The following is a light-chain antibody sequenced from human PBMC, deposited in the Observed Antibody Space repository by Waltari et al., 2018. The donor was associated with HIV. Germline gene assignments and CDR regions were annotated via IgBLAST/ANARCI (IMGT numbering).Light chain of an antibody. Sequence: QSVLTQPPSASGTPEQRVTISCPGTTSTIGRNTVSWFQQFPGTAPKVPISGKNQRPSGFPDRFSGSKSGTSASLAISGLQSEDEADYYCASWDDSLNGPVFGGGTKLTVV. J-gene: IGLJ2*01. CDR1: TSTIGRNT. CDR2: GKN. CDR3: ASWDDSLNGPV. V-gene: IGLV1-44*01.